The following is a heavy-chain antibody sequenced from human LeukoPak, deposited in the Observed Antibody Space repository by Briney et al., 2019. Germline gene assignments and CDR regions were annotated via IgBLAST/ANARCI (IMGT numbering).Heavy chain of an antibody. Sequence: GGSLRLSCAASGFTFSSYAMHWVRQAPGKGLEYVSAISINGGSTYYANSVKGRFTISRDNSKNTLYLQMGSLRAEDMAVYYCARAGSSSWSDFDYWGQGTLVTVSS. J-gene: IGHJ4*02. CDR1: GFTFSSYA. CDR3: ARAGSSSWSDFDY. V-gene: IGHV3-64*01. D-gene: IGHD6-13*01. CDR2: ISINGGST.